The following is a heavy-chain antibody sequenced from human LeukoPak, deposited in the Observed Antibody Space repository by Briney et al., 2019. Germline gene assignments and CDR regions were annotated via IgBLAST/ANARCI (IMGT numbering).Heavy chain of an antibody. CDR1: GFTFNKYG. CDR3: AKGVAGASSPLDY. D-gene: IGHD6-19*01. V-gene: IGHV3-30*02. J-gene: IGHJ4*02. CDR2: IRYDGSNK. Sequence: PGGSLRLSCEASGFTFNKYGMHWVRQAPDKGLEWVAFIRYDGSNKYYADSVKGRFTISRDNSKNTLYLQMNSLRAEDAGIYYCAKGVAGASSPLDYWGQGTLVTVSS.